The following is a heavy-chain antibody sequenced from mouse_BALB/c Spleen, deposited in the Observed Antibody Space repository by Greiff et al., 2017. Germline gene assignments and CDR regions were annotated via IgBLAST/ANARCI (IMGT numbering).Heavy chain of an antibody. CDR2: ISSGGSYT. D-gene: IGHD3-1*01. CDR3: ARKGLGWYFDV. J-gene: IGHJ1*01. V-gene: IGHV5-9-4*01. Sequence: EVQVVESGGGLVKPGGSLKLSCAASGFTFSSYAMSWVRQSPEKRLEWVAEISSGGSYTYYPDTVTGRFTISRDNAKNTLYLEMSSLRSEDTAMYYCARKGLGWYFDVWGAGTTVTVSS. CDR1: GFTFSSYA.